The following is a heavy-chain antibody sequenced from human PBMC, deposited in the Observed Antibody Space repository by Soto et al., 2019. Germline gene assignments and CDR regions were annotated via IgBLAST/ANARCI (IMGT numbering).Heavy chain of an antibody. J-gene: IGHJ6*02. D-gene: IGHD2-15*01. V-gene: IGHV1-69*13. CDR2: IIPIFGTA. CDR3: ARGLVVVVAATDYYYGMDV. CDR1: GGTFSSYA. Sequence: GASVKVSCKASGGTFSSYAISWVRQAPGQGLDWMGGIIPIFGTANYAQKFQGRVTITADESTSTAYMELSSLRSEDTAVYYCARGLVVVVAATDYYYGMDVWGQGTTVTVSS.